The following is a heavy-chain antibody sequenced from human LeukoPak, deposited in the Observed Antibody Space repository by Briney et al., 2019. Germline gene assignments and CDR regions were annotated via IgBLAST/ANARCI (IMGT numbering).Heavy chain of an antibody. D-gene: IGHD5-12*01. CDR1: GGSISSSSYY. CDR2: IYYSGST. CDR3: ARLSTYDSKAFDI. V-gene: IGHV4-39*07. J-gene: IGHJ3*02. Sequence: SETLSLTCTVSGGSISSSSYYWGWIRQPPGKGLEWIGSIYYSGSTYYNPSLKSRVTISVDTSKNQFSLKLSSVTAADTAVYYCARLSTYDSKAFDIWGQGTMVTVSS.